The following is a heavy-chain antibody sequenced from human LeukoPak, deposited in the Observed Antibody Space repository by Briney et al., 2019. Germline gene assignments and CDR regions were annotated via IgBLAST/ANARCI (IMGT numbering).Heavy chain of an antibody. CDR2: FDPEDGET. D-gene: IGHD3-3*01. V-gene: IGHV1-24*01. CDR3: ATGEDWFWSEVVYAFDI. Sequence: ASVKVSCKVSGYTLTELSMHWVRQAPGKGLEWMGGFDPEDGETIYAQKFQGRVTMTEDTSTDTAYMELSSLRSEDTAVYYCATGEDWFWSEVVYAFDIWGQGTMVTVSS. J-gene: IGHJ3*02. CDR1: GYTLTELS.